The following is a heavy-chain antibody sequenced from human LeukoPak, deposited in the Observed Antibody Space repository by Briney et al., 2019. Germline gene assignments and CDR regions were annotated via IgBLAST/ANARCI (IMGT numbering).Heavy chain of an antibody. Sequence: SETLSLTCIVSGDSISRYSWNWIRQSPGRGLEWIGYVANSGAISYKSSLESRVTISADTSKDQFSLKLTSVTAADTAVYYCVIMAGYWGQGTLVTVSS. CDR3: VIMAGY. CDR1: GDSISRYS. D-gene: IGHD3-10*01. J-gene: IGHJ4*02. CDR2: VANSGAI. V-gene: IGHV4-4*08.